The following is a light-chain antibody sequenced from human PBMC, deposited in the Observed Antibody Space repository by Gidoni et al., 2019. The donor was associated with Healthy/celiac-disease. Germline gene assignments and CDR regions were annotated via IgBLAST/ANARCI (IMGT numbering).Light chain of an antibody. CDR1: SSDVGGYNY. J-gene: IGLJ2*01. Sequence: QSALTQPPSVSGSPGQPVTISCTGTSSDVGGYNYVSWYQQHPGKAPKLMIYDVSKRPSGVPDRFSGSKSGNTASLTISGLQAEDEADYYCCSYAGSYTFVVFGGGTKLTVL. V-gene: IGLV2-11*01. CDR3: CSYAGSYTFVV. CDR2: DVS.